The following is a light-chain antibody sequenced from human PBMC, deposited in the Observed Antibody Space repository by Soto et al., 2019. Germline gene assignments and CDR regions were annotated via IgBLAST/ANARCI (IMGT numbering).Light chain of an antibody. CDR3: SDDGMM. V-gene: IGLV2-23*01. J-gene: IGLJ3*02. CDR2: EDN. Sequence: QSALTQPASVSGSPGQSITISCTGASSAVSWCQHHPGKAPQLFFYEDNKRLSRVSNRFSGSKSGNTASLTITGLQAEDEATYCISDDGMMFGGGTKVTVL. CDR1: SSAV.